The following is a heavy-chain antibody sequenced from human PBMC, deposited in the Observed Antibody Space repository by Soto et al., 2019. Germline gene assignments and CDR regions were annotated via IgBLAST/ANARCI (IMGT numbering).Heavy chain of an antibody. CDR1: GFSLSTSGVG. V-gene: IGHV2-5*02. Sequence: QITLKESGPALVKPTQTLTLTCTFSGFSLSTSGVGVGWLRQPPGKALEWLALIYWDDDKRYSPSVKSRLTITKDTSKNQVDLTMTNLDPVDTATYYCAHRGDSGSSRAFHIWGQGTMVTVSS. CDR3: AHRGDSGSSRAFHI. J-gene: IGHJ3*02. D-gene: IGHD6-25*01. CDR2: IYWDDDK.